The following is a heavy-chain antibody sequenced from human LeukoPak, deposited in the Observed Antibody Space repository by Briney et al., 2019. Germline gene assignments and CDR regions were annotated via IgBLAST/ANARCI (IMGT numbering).Heavy chain of an antibody. CDR2: ISSSSSYI. Sequence: GGSLRLSCAASGFTFSSYSMNWVRQAPGKALEWVSSISSSSSYIYYADSVKGRFTISRDNAKNSLYLQMNSLRAEDTAVYYCARWGDTAMVTFDYWGQGTLVTVSS. D-gene: IGHD5-18*01. CDR3: ARWGDTAMVTFDY. CDR1: GFTFSSYS. J-gene: IGHJ4*02. V-gene: IGHV3-21*01.